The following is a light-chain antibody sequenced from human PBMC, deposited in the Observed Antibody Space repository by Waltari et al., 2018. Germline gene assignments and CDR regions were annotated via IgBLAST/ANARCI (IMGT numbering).Light chain of an antibody. CDR2: NNK. J-gene: IGLJ2*01. CDR1: SFNIGTSYD. V-gene: IGLV1-40*01. Sequence: QSVLTQPPSVSGAPGQRVTISCTGSSFNIGTSYDVHWYQQLPGAAPKLLIYNNKNRPSGVPDRLLGSTSGTSASLTITGLQPEDEADYYCQSYDSTLGGWGVFGGGTKLTVL. CDR3: QSYDSTLGGWGV.